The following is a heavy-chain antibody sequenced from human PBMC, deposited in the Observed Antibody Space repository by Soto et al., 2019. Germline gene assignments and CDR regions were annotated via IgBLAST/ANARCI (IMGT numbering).Heavy chain of an antibody. CDR2: ISYDGSNK. CDR3: AREGGADSSTTESGMDV. CDR1: GFTFSSYA. J-gene: IGHJ6*02. Sequence: LRLSCAASGFTFSSYAMHWVRQAPGKGLEWVAVISYDGSNKYYADSVKGRFTISRDNSKNTLYLQMNSLRAEDTAVYYCAREGGADSSTTESGMDVWGQGTTVTVSS. V-gene: IGHV3-30-3*01. D-gene: IGHD2-2*01.